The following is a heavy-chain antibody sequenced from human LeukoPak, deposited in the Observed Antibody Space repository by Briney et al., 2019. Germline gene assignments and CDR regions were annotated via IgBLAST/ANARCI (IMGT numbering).Heavy chain of an antibody. CDR3: AREYCSGGSCYLDY. D-gene: IGHD2-15*01. V-gene: IGHV1-18*01. CDR2: ISAYNSNT. CDR1: GYTFTSYG. Sequence: ASVKVSCKASGYTFTSYGISWVRQAPGQGLEWMGWISAYNSNTNYAQKLQGRVTMTTDTSTSTAYMELRSLRSDDTAVYYCAREYCSGGSCYLDYWGQGTLVTVSS. J-gene: IGHJ4*02.